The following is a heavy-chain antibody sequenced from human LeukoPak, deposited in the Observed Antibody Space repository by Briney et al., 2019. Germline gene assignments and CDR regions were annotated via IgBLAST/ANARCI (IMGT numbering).Heavy chain of an antibody. CDR3: ARAMDCSSTSCYSEWSWFDP. Sequence: GRSLRLSCAASGFTFSSYGMHWVRQAPGKGLEWVAVIWYDGSNKYYADSVKGRFTISRDNSKNTLYLQMNSLRAEDTAVYYCARAMDCSSTSCYSEWSWFDPWGQGTLVTVSS. D-gene: IGHD2-2*01. CDR1: GFTFSSYG. V-gene: IGHV3-33*01. J-gene: IGHJ5*02. CDR2: IWYDGSNK.